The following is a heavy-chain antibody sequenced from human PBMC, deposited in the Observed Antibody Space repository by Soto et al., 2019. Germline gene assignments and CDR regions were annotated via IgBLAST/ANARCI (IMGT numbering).Heavy chain of an antibody. CDR1: GGSFSGYY. CDR2: INHSGST. J-gene: IGHJ6*02. Sequence: SETLSLTCAVYGGSFSGYYWSWIRQPPGKGLEWIGEINHSGSTNYNPSLKSRVTISVDTSKNQFSLKLSSVTAADTAVYYCARLHLGIAAAGTRMYYYYYGMDVWGQGTTVTISS. D-gene: IGHD6-13*01. V-gene: IGHV4-34*01. CDR3: ARLHLGIAAAGTRMYYYYYGMDV.